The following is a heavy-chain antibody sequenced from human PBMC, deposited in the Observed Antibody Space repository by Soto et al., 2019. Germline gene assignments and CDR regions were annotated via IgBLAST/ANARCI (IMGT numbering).Heavy chain of an antibody. CDR3: ARVLADRSLYYVDY. Sequence: GPTLVNPTQALALTCTFSGFSLSTSGMCVSWIRQPPGKALEWLALIDWDDDKYYSTSLKTRLTISKDTSKNQVVLTMTNMDPVDTATYYCARVLADRSLYYVDYWGQGTLVTVSP. J-gene: IGHJ4*02. CDR2: IDWDDDK. D-gene: IGHD6-13*01. CDR1: GFSLSTSGMC. V-gene: IGHV2-70*01.